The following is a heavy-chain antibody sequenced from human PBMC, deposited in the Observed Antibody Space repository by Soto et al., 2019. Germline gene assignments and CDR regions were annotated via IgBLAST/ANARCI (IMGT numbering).Heavy chain of an antibody. CDR2: ISAYNGNT. V-gene: IGHV1-18*04. CDR1: GYTFTGYY. J-gene: IGHJ4*02. CDR3: ARVERGSGWLPRY. D-gene: IGHD6-19*01. Sequence: ASVKVSCKASGYTFTGYYMDWVRQAPGQGLEWMGWISAYNGNTNYAQKLQGRVTMTTDTSTSTAYMELRSLRSDDTAVYYCARVERGSGWLPRYWGQGTLVTVSS.